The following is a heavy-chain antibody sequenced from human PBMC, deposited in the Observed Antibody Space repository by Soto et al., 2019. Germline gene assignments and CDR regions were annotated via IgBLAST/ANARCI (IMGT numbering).Heavy chain of an antibody. CDR1: GGTFNSYA. Sequence: VSCKASGGTFNSYAISWVRQAPGQGLEWMGGIIPIFGTANYAQKFQGRVTITADESTSTAYMELSSLRSEDTAVYYCARGITFGGVIVRGGEFDYWGQGTLVTVSS. CDR2: IIPIFGTA. V-gene: IGHV1-69*01. J-gene: IGHJ4*02. D-gene: IGHD3-16*02. CDR3: ARGITFGGVIVRGGEFDY.